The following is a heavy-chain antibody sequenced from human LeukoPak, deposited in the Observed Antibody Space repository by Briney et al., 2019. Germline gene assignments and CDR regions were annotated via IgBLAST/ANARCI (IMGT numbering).Heavy chain of an antibody. V-gene: IGHV1-8*02. CDR3: ARGMKQWLLFGSDYYMDV. Sequence: ASVKVSCKASGYAFTSYGISWVRQATGQGLEWMGWMNPNSGNTGYAQKFQGRVTMTRNTSISTAYMELSSLRSEDTAVYYCARGMKQWLLFGSDYYMDVWGKGTTVTISS. CDR1: GYAFTSYG. J-gene: IGHJ6*03. CDR2: MNPNSGNT. D-gene: IGHD6-19*01.